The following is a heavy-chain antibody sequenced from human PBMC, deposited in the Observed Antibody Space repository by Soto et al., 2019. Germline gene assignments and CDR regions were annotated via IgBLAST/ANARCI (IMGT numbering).Heavy chain of an antibody. CDR2: IWYDGSNK. J-gene: IGHJ6*03. CDR3: AIGHHSSWYGSHYYYYYMDV. Sequence: QVQLVESGGGVVQPGRSLRRSCAASGFTFSSYGMHWVRQAPGKGLEWVAVIWYDGSNKYYADSVKGRFTISRDNSKNTLYLQMNSPRAEDTAVYYCAIGHHSSWYGSHYYYYYMDVWGKGTTVTVAS. CDR1: GFTFSSYG. D-gene: IGHD6-13*01. V-gene: IGHV3-33*01.